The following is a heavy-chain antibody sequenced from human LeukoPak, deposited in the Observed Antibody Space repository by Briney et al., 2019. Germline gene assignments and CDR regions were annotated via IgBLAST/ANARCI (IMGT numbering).Heavy chain of an antibody. D-gene: IGHD6-13*01. J-gene: IGHJ6*03. V-gene: IGHV3-23*01. Sequence: PGGSLRLSCAASGFTFSSYAMSWVRQAPGKGLEWVSAISGSGGSTYYAGSVKGRFTISRDNSKNTLYLQMNSLRAEDTAVYYCAKDRRRLAGTVYFYYMDVWGKGTTVTVSS. CDR3: AKDRRRLAGTVYFYYMDV. CDR2: ISGSGGST. CDR1: GFTFSSYA.